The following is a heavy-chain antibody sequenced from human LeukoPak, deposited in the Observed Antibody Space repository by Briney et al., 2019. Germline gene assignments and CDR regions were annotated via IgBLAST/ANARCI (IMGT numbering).Heavy chain of an antibody. CDR3: ARGLYYTFWSGSYTEDRFFDY. V-gene: IGHV4-31*03. J-gene: IGHJ4*02. CDR2: IYYSGST. D-gene: IGHD3-3*01. CDR1: GGSISSGGYY. Sequence: SQTLSLTCTVSGGSISSGGYYWTWIRQHPGQGLEWIGYIYYSGSTYYNPSLKSRVTISVDTSRNQVSLKLTSVTAADTAVYYCARGLYYTFWSGSYTEDRFFDYWGREPWSPSPQ.